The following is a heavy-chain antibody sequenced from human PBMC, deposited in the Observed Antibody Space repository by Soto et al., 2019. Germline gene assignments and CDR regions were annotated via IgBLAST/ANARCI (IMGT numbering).Heavy chain of an antibody. V-gene: IGHV3-30*12. Sequence: GGSLRLSCAASGFSFGTYAMHWVRQAPGKGKEWVAVIYYDGSNRYYGDAVKGRFTISRDNTKITVYLQMSSLRAEDTAVYYCARAFCTNGVYYSVFGYWGHGTLVTVPS. J-gene: IGHJ4*01. D-gene: IGHD2-8*01. CDR3: ARAFCTNGVYYSVFGY. CDR1: GFSFGTYA. CDR2: IYYDGSNR.